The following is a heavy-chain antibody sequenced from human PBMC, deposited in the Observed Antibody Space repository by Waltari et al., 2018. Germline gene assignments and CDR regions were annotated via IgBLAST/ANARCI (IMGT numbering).Heavy chain of an antibody. D-gene: IGHD1-26*01. J-gene: IGHJ5*02. CDR1: GGPFSVSD. CDR2: INRSGST. V-gene: IGHV4-34*01. Sequence: QVQLQQWGAGLLKPPETLSLTCAVYGGPFSVSDCTWTRQPPGKGLEWSGEINRSGSTNYNPSLKSRVTISLDTSKNHFSLKLSSVTAADTAVYYCARADRGPRSGSSATPAWGPWGQGTLVTVSS. CDR3: ARADRGPRSGSSATPAWGP.